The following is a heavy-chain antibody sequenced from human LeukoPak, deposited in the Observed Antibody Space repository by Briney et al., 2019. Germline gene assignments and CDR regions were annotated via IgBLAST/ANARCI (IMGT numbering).Heavy chain of an antibody. Sequence: EGSLRLSCAASGFTFSTYWMSWVRQAPGKGLEWVANIKQDGSEKYYVDSVRGRFTISRDNGKSSLYLQMNSLRAEDTAVYYCVRDKIVGATQLXYWGXGXXVT. D-gene: IGHD1-26*01. V-gene: IGHV3-7*01. J-gene: IGHJ4*01. CDR1: GFTFSTYW. CDR2: IKQDGSEK. CDR3: VRDKIVGATQLXY.